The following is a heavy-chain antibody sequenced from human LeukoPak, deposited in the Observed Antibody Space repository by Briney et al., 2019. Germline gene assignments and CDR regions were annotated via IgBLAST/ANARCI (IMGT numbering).Heavy chain of an antibody. V-gene: IGHV4-4*02. J-gene: IGHJ4*02. CDR1: GGSISSSNW. CDR3: AREGAAGTSSFDY. D-gene: IGHD6-13*01. CDR2: IYHSGST. Sequence: SGTLSLTCAVSGGSISSSNWWSWVRQPPGKGLEWIGEIYHSGSTNYNPFLKSRVTISVDKSKNQFSLKLSSVTAADAAVYYCAREGAAGTSSFDYWGQGTLVTVSS.